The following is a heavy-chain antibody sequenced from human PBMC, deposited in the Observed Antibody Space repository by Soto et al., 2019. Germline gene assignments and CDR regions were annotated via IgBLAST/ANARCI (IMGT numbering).Heavy chain of an antibody. D-gene: IGHD2-2*01. CDR3: AKHEGYCSTTTCSNFDY. CDR1: GYSFTTYW. V-gene: IGHV5-51*01. Sequence: GESLKISCKGSGYSFTTYWIAWVRQMPGKGLEWVGIIYPGDSDSSYSPSFQGQVTISADTSINTAYLHWSSLKASDTAIYYCAKHEGYCSTTTCSNFDYWGQGTLVTVSS. J-gene: IGHJ4*02. CDR2: IYPGDSDS.